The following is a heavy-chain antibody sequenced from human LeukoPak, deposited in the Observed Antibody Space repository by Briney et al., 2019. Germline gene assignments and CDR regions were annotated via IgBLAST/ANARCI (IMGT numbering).Heavy chain of an antibody. V-gene: IGHV3-30-3*01. CDR3: ARGITIFGVALYGMDV. J-gene: IGHJ6*02. D-gene: IGHD3-3*01. Sequence: GALRLSCAASGFTFSSYAMHWVRQAPGKGLGWGAVISYDGSNKYYADSVKGRFTISRDNSKNTLYLQMNSLRAEDTAVYYCARGITIFGVALYGMDVWGQGTTVTVSS. CDR1: GFTFSSYA. CDR2: ISYDGSNK.